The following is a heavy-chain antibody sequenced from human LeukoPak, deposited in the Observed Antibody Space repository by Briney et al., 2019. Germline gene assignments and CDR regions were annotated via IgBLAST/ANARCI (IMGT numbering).Heavy chain of an antibody. CDR2: IYTSGST. CDR1: GGSISSYY. D-gene: IGHD2-15*01. Sequence: ALTFTVSGGSISSYYWSWVRQPPGKGLGWVWRIYTSGSTNYNPSLKSRVTMSVDTSKNQFSLKLSSVTAADTAVYYCARDPATPWRPQDTYFDYWGQGTLVTVSS. CDR3: ARDPATPWRPQDTYFDY. V-gene: IGHV4-4*07. J-gene: IGHJ4*02.